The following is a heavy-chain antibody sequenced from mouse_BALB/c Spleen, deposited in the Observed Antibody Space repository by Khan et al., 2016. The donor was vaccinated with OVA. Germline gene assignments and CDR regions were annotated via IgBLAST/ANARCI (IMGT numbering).Heavy chain of an antibody. CDR1: GYTFTNYG. D-gene: IGHD2-10*01. CDR2: INTYTGEP. J-gene: IGHJ4*01. V-gene: IGHV9-3-1*01. Sequence: QIQLVQSGPELKKPGETVKISCKASGYTFTNYGMNWVKQAPGKGLTWMGWINTYTGEPTYADDFKGRFAFSLETAASTAYLQINNLKNEDTATYFWARPPYFSYVMGYGGQGTSVTVSS. CDR3: ARPPYFSYVMGY.